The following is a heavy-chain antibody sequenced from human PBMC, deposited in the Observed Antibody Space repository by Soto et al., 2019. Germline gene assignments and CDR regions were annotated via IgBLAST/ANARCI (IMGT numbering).Heavy chain of an antibody. CDR2: IIPILGIA. CDR1: GGTFSSYT. CDR3: MCYMEQPGGYGMDV. J-gene: IGHJ6*02. D-gene: IGHD2-2*02. V-gene: IGHV1-69*02. Sequence: QVQLVQSGAEVKKPGSSVKVSCKASGGTFSSYTISWVRQAPGQGLEWMGRIIPILGIANYAQKFQGRVTITADKSKRTAYVALSSLRAEDTDVYYFMCYMEQPGGYGMDVWGQGTTVTGSS.